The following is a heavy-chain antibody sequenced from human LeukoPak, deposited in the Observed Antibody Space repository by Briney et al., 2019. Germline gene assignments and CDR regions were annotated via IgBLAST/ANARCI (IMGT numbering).Heavy chain of an antibody. D-gene: IGHD4-23*01. V-gene: IGHV3-30-3*01. Sequence: GGSLRLSCAASGFTFSSYAMHWFRKAQARGREWVAVISYDGSNKYYADSVKGRFTISRDNSKNTLYLQMNSLRAEDTAVYYCARDYGGYFDYWGQGTLVTVSS. CDR2: ISYDGSNK. CDR1: GFTFSSYA. CDR3: ARDYGGYFDY. J-gene: IGHJ4*02.